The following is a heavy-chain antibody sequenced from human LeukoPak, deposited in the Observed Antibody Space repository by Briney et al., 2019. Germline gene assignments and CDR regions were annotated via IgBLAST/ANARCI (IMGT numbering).Heavy chain of an antibody. D-gene: IGHD3-10*01. CDR1: GGTFSSYA. CDR2: IIPIFGTA. J-gene: IGHJ5*02. Sequence: GASVKVSCKASGGTFSSYAISWVRQAPGQGLEWMGRIIPIFGTANYAQKFQGRVTITADESTSTAYMELSSLRSEDTAVYYCARGIRGVVRGVIPPRSWFDPWGQGTLVTVSS. V-gene: IGHV1-69*15. CDR3: ARGIRGVVRGVIPPRSWFDP.